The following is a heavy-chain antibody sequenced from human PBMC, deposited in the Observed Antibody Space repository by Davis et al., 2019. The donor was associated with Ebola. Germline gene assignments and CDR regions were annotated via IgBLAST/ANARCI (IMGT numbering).Heavy chain of an antibody. CDR1: GFTFDDYG. CDR2: IAYDGTTQ. CDR3: ARDGLAAGGVTMKCLDY. D-gene: IGHD3-22*01. Sequence: GESLKISCEASGFTFDDYGMSWVRQVPGKGLEWVAVIAYDGTTQYYADSVKGRFTISRDNSKNTLYLQMNSLRDEDTAVYYCARDGLAAGGVTMKCLDYWGHGALVTVSS. V-gene: IGHV3-30*03. J-gene: IGHJ4*01.